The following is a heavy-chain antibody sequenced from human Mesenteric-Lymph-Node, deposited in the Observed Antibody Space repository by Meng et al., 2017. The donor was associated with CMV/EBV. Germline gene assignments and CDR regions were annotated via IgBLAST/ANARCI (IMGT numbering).Heavy chain of an antibody. V-gene: IGHV3-30*02. CDR2: IRYDGTNK. D-gene: IGHD6-13*01. CDR3: AKGYSSSWSPGDGMDV. J-gene: IGHJ6*02. CDR1: GFTFTDHF. Sequence: GGSLRLSCAASGFTFTDHFMGWVRQAPGKGLEWVAFIRYDGTNKYYVDSVKGRFTISRDSSKNTLYLQMNSLRAEDTAVYYRAKGYSSSWSPGDGMDVWGQGTTVTVSS.